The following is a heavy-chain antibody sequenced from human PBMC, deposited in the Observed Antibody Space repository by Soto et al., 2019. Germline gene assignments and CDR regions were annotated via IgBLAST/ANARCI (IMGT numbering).Heavy chain of an antibody. CDR1: GQAFSGYY. V-gene: IGHV4-34*01. CDR3: ARDKITGLFDY. CDR2: INHSGST. Sequence: PSETLSPNCAVYGQAFSGYYGSWIRQTPGKGLEWIGEINHSGSTNYNPSLKSRVTISVDTSKNQFSLKLSSVTAADTAVYYCARDKITGLFDYWGQGTLVTVS. D-gene: IGHD2-8*02. J-gene: IGHJ4*02.